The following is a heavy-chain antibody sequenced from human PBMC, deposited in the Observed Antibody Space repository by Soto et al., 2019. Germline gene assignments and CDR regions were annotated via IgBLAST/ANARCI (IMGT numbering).Heavy chain of an antibody. CDR2: IYYSGST. Sequence: QVQLQESGPGLVKPSETLSLTCTVSGGSISSYYWSWIRQPPGKGLEWIGYIYYSGSTKYNPSLKSRVTISVDTSKNQFSLKLSSVTAADTAVYYCARRYGDSFDYWGHGTLVTVSS. V-gene: IGHV4-59*08. D-gene: IGHD4-17*01. CDR3: ARRYGDSFDY. CDR1: GGSISSYY. J-gene: IGHJ4*01.